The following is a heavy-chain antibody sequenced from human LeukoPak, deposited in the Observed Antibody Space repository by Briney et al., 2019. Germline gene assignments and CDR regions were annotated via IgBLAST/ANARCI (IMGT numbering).Heavy chain of an antibody. D-gene: IGHD5-18*01. CDR2: ISGSGGST. CDR3: AKDLNSYGFYYHGLDV. Sequence: GGSPRLSCAASGFTFCSFAMSWGRQAPGGGLGWVSGISGSGGSTYYADSVKGRFTISRNNSKNTLYLQMNSLRAEDTAVYYCAKDLNSYGFYYHGLDVWGQGPTVTVSS. CDR1: GFTFCSFA. J-gene: IGHJ6*02. V-gene: IGHV3-23*01.